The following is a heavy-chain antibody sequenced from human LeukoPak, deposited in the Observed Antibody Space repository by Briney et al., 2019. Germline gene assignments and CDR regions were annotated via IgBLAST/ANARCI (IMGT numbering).Heavy chain of an antibody. CDR3: ARDYGGNSNNWFDP. Sequence: PSETLSLTCTVSGGSISSYYWSWIRQPAGKGLEWIGRIYTSGSTNYNPSLKSRVTMSVDTSKNQFSLKLSSVTAVDTAVYYCARDYGGNSNNWFDPWGQGTLVTVSS. V-gene: IGHV4-4*07. J-gene: IGHJ5*02. CDR2: IYTSGST. CDR1: GGSISSYY. D-gene: IGHD4-23*01.